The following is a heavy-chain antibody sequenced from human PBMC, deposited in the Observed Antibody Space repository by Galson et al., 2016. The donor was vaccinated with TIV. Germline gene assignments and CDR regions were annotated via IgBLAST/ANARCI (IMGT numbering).Heavy chain of an antibody. D-gene: IGHD2/OR15-2a*01. CDR1: GDSVSSNSAA. Sequence: CAISGDSVSSNSAAWNWIRQFPSRGLEWLGRTYYMSKWFNDYAVSVKSRITINPDTSENQFSLQLNSVTPDDTAVYFCARGPKVPSACNSSQWQDLWYFDLWGGGSLVAGSS. CDR3: ARGPKVPSACNSSQWQDLWYFDL. J-gene: IGHJ2*01. CDR2: TYYMSKWFN. V-gene: IGHV6-1*01.